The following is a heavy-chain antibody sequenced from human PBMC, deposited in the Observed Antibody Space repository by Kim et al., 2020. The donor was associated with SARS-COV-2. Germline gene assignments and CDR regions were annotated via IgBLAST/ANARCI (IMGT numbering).Heavy chain of an antibody. D-gene: IGHD3-22*01. Sequence: GGSLRLSCAASGFTFSSYAMCWVRQAPGKGLEWVSGISGSGGSIYYADSVKGRFTISRDNAKNTLYLQMNSLRAEDTAVDDCAKDFTPSMIVVVPNWFDPWGHGDLVTVSS. CDR1: GFTFSSYA. CDR3: AKDFTPSMIVVVPNWFDP. V-gene: IGHV3-23*01. CDR2: ISGSGGSI. J-gene: IGHJ5*02.